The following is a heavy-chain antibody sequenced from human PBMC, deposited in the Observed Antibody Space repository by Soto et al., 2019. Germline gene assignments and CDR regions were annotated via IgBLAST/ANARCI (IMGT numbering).Heavy chain of an antibody. D-gene: IGHD5-18*01. Sequence: ASVKVSCKASGYTFTSYAMHWVRQAPGQRLEWMGWINAGNGNTKYSQKFQGRVTITRDTSASTAYMELSSLRSEDTAVYYCASGDTWIKLWTSFDYWGQGTLVTVSS. J-gene: IGHJ4*02. CDR3: ASGDTWIKLWTSFDY. CDR1: GYTFTSYA. CDR2: INAGNGNT. V-gene: IGHV1-3*01.